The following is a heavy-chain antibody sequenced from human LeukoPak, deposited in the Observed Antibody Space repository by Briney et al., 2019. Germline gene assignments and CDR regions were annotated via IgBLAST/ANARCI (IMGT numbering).Heavy chain of an antibody. V-gene: IGHV4-34*01. CDR2: INHSGST. CDR1: GGSFSGYY. Sequence: SETLSLTCAVYGGSFSGYYWSWIRQPPGKGLEWIGEINHSGSTNYNPSLKSRVTISVDTSKNQFSLKLSSVTAADTAVYYCARGSQDSAYNWFDPWGQGTLVTVSS. D-gene: IGHD5-18*01. CDR3: ARGSQDSAYNWFDP. J-gene: IGHJ5*02.